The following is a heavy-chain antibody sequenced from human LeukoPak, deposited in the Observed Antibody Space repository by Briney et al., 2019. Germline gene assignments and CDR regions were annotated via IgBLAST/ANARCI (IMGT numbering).Heavy chain of an antibody. D-gene: IGHD6-6*01. J-gene: IGHJ4*02. CDR1: GYTFTSYD. CDR2: MNPNSGNT. V-gene: IGHV1-8*01. CDR3: ARFPDSAPRGKSSSSSISDY. Sequence: ASVKVSCKASGYTFTSYDINWVRQATGQGLEWMVWMNPNSGNTGYAQKFHGRVTMTRNTSISTAYMELSSLRSEDTAVYYCARFPDSAPRGKSSSSSISDYWGQGTLVTVSS.